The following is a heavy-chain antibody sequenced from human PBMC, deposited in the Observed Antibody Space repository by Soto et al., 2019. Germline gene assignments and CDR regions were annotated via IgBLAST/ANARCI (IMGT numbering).Heavy chain of an antibody. CDR2: ITKTGRST. D-gene: IGHD3-3*01. V-gene: IGHV3-23*01. J-gene: IGHJ3*02. Sequence: EVQLLESGGGLVQPGGSLRLYCATSGFSFSNYGMNWVRQAPGKGLEWVSGITKTGRSTFIADSVRGRFTISRDNLKNFMYLQMNSLRVDDTALYYCTKDGDAYDFAFDKWGQGTMVTVTS. CDR3: TKDGDAYDFAFDK. CDR1: GFSFSNYG.